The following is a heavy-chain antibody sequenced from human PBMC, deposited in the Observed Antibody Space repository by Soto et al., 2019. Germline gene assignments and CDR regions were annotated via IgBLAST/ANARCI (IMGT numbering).Heavy chain of an antibody. J-gene: IGHJ4*02. Sequence: QVQLQESGPGLVKPSQTLSLTCTVSGASISSGDYYWSWIRQHPGKGLEWIGYIHSSGSPFYNPSLKSRVSISVDTSKKQFSLNLKSVTAADSAVYYRARNLPAATSEVVFDYWGQGTLVTVSS. CDR1: GASISSGDYY. CDR3: ARNLPAATSEVVFDY. V-gene: IGHV4-31*03. D-gene: IGHD2-2*01. CDR2: IHSSGSP.